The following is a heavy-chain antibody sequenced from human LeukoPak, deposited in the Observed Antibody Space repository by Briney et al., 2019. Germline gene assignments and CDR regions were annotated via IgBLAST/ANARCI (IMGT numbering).Heavy chain of an antibody. Sequence: PGGSLRLSCSVSGFTFSNYAMHWVRQAPGKGLKYASSISGDGGSTSYADSVKDRFTISRDNSNDTLYLQMSSLRAEDTAVYYCVRDLYAGGIGFCDSWGQGTLVTVSS. J-gene: IGHJ5*01. CDR3: VRDLYAGGIGFCDS. CDR1: GFTFSNYA. D-gene: IGHD2/OR15-2a*01. CDR2: ISGDGGST. V-gene: IGHV3-64D*06.